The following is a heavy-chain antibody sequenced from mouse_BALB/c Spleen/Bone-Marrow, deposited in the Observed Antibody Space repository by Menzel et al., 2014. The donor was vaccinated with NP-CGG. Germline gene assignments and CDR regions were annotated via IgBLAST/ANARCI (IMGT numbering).Heavy chain of an antibody. CDR1: GYTSTSYW. CDR3: ATGYYAMDS. V-gene: IGHV1-7*01. CDR2: INPTSGYT. J-gene: IGHJ4*01. Sequence: VQLQQSGAELAKPGASVKMSCKASGYTSTSYWMHWVKQRPGQGLEWIGYINPTSGYTEYNQKFKDKATLTADKSSSTAYMQLGSLTSEDSAVYYCATGYYAMDSWGQGSSVTVSS.